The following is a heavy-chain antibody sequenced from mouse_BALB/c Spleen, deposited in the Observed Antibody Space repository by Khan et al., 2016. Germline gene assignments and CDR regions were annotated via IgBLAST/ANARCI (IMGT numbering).Heavy chain of an antibody. D-gene: IGHD1-1*01. V-gene: IGHV2-5*01. CDR3: DKNYYGNSYYDY. J-gene: IGHJ2*01. CDR2: IWRGGST. CDR1: GFSLTSYG. Sequence: QVQLMQSGPGLVQPSQSLSITCTVSGFSLTSYGVHWVRQSPGKGLEWLGGIWRGGSTDYYAAFMSSLSITKEHSKSKVFFTLISQQADETAIYYCDKNYYGNSYYDYWGQGTTLPVSS.